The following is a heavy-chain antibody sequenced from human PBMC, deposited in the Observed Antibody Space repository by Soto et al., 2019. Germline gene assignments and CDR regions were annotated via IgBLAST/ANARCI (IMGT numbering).Heavy chain of an antibody. D-gene: IGHD3-10*01. CDR1: GFTFSSYG. V-gene: IGHV3-30*18. J-gene: IGHJ6*02. Sequence: QVQLVESGGGVVQPGRSLRLSCAASGFTFSSYGMHWVRQAPGKGLEWVAVISYDGSNKYYADSVKGRFTISRDNSKNTLYLQMNSLRAEDTAVYYCAKDADYYGSGSYYLSDGMDVWGQGTTVTVSS. CDR2: ISYDGSNK. CDR3: AKDADYYGSGSYYLSDGMDV.